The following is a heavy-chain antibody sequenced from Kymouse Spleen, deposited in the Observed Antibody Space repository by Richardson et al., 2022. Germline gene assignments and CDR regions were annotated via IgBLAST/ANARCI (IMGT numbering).Heavy chain of an antibody. Sequence: QVQLQESGPGLVKPSGTLSLTCAVSGGSISSSNWWSWVRQPPGKGLEWIGEIYHSGSTNYNPSLKSRVTISVDKSKNQFSLKLSSVTAADTAVYYCASQRITMVRGVITPFDYWGQGTLVTVSS. CDR1: GGSISSSNW. V-gene: IGHV4-4*02. CDR2: IYHSGST. D-gene: IGHD3-10*01. J-gene: IGHJ4*02. CDR3: ASQRITMVRGVITPFDY.